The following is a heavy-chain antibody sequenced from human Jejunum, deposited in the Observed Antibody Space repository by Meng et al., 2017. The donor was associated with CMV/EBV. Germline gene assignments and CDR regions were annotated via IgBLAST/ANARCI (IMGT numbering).Heavy chain of an antibody. V-gene: IGHV3-74*03. J-gene: IGHJ4*02. Sequence: EVQFVESGGGLVQPGGSLGLSCAASGFTFRTYWMHWVRQAPGKGLVWVSRINSAGSITTYADSVKGRFTISRDNAKDTLYLQMNGLRADDTAIYFCARGMGDYWGQGSLVTVSS. CDR2: INSAGSIT. CDR1: GFTFRTYW. D-gene: IGHD3-16*01. CDR3: ARGMGDY.